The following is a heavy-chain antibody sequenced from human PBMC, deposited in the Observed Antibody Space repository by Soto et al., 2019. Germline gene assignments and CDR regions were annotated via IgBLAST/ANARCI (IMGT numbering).Heavy chain of an antibody. CDR3: AKDQGAHYYYGMDV. Sequence: QVQLVESGGGVVQPGRSLRLSCAASGFTFSSYGMHWVRQAPGKGLEWVAVISYDGSNKYYADSVKGRFTISRDNSKNTLDLQMNSLRAEDTAVYYCAKDQGAHYYYGMDVWGQGTTVTVSS. D-gene: IGHD3-16*01. CDR2: ISYDGSNK. CDR1: GFTFSSYG. V-gene: IGHV3-30*18. J-gene: IGHJ6*02.